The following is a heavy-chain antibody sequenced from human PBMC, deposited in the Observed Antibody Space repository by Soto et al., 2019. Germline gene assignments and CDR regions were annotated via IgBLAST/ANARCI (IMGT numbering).Heavy chain of an antibody. CDR1: GYTFTSYW. CDR2: IYPGDSDT. Sequence: PVESLKISGKGSGYTFTSYWIAWVRQRPGKDLEWMGIIYPGDSDTRYSPSFQGQVSISADKSISTAYLQLSSLKASDTAMYYCARPDGSALYYFDYWRQGPLVTVSS. V-gene: IGHV5-51*01. CDR3: ARPDGSALYYFDY. J-gene: IGHJ4*02. D-gene: IGHD6-19*01.